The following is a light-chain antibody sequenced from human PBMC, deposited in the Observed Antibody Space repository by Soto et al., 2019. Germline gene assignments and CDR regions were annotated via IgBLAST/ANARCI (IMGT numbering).Light chain of an antibody. CDR2: AAS. CDR3: QQYENYFWT. Sequence: DIQMTQSPSSVSASVGDRVTITCRASQGISSWLAWYQQKPGRAPNLLIYAASSLQSGVPLRFSGSGSGTDFTLIISSLQTEDVATYYCQQYENYFWTFGQGTKVDIK. CDR1: QGISSW. V-gene: IGKV1-12*01. J-gene: IGKJ1*01.